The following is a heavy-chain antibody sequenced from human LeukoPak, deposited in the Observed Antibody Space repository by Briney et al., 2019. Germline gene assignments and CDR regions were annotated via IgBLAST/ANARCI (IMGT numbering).Heavy chain of an antibody. CDR1: GGTFSSYA. CDR2: IIPIFGTA. J-gene: IGHJ5*02. D-gene: IGHD4-11*01. Sequence: SVKVSCKASGGTFSSYAISWVRQAPGQGLEWMGGIIPIFGTANYAQKFQGRGTITTDESTSTAYMELSSLRSEDTAVYYCARSGVGDYSNAFDPWGQGTLVTVSS. V-gene: IGHV1-69*05. CDR3: ARSGVGDYSNAFDP.